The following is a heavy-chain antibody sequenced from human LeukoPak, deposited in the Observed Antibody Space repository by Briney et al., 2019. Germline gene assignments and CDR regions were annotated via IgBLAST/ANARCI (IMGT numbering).Heavy chain of an antibody. D-gene: IGHD6-19*01. CDR2: INSDGSST. Sequence: PGGSLRLSCAASGFTFSSYWMHWVRQAPGKGLVWVSRINSDGSSTSYADSVKGRFTISRDNSKNTLYLQMNSLRAEDTAVYYCARETVEQWLVRNAEYYYYMDVWGKGTTVTVSS. J-gene: IGHJ6*03. CDR3: ARETVEQWLVRNAEYYYYMDV. CDR1: GFTFSSYW. V-gene: IGHV3-74*01.